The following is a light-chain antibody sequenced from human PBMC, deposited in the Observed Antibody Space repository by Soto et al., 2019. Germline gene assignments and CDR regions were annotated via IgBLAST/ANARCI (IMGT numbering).Light chain of an antibody. CDR2: DVS. J-gene: IGLJ1*01. CDR3: CSYASTFYV. Sequence: QSVLTQPRSVSGSPGQSVTVSCTGTSSDFGGYNYVSWYQHHPGKAPKLMIYDVSERPSGVPDRFSGSKSGNTASLTISGVQAEDEADYDGCSYASTFYVFXTGTNLTVL. V-gene: IGLV2-11*01. CDR1: SSDFGGYNY.